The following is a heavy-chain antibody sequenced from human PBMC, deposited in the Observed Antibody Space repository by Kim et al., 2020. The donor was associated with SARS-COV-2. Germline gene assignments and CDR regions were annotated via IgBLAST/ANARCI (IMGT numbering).Heavy chain of an antibody. J-gene: IGHJ6*02. D-gene: IGHD6-6*01. CDR2: ISSSSYI. CDR1: GFTFSSYS. Sequence: GGSLRLSCAASGFTFSSYSMNWVRQAPGKGLEWVSSISSSSYIYYADSVKGRFTISRDNAKNSLYLQMNSLRAEDTAVYYCARDWLVSSYYYYGMDVWGQGTTVTVSS. V-gene: IGHV3-21*01. CDR3: ARDWLVSSYYYYGMDV.